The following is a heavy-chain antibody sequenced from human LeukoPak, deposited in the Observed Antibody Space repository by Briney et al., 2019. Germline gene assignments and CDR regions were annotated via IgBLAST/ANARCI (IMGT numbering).Heavy chain of an antibody. CDR1: GGSISSSSYF. J-gene: IGHJ4*02. D-gene: IGHD3-10*01. CDR3: ARHVQSPGRVVY. V-gene: IGHV4-39*01. Sequence: KPSETLSLTCTVSGGSISSSSYFWVWIRQPPGKGLEWIGSIFYSGSTYYNPSLKSQVPISVDTSKNRFSLKLSSVTAADTAVYYVARHVQSPGRVVYSGQGTLVTVSS. CDR2: IFYSGST.